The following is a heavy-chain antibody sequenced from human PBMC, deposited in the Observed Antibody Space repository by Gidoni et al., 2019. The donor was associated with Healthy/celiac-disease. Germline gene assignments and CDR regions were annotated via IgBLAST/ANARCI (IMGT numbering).Heavy chain of an antibody. CDR1: GFSLSTSGVG. CDR2: IYWNDDK. V-gene: IGHV2-5*01. CDR3: AHRPHTFDWLFTEYFQH. J-gene: IGHJ1*01. D-gene: IGHD3-9*01. Sequence: QITLKESGPTLVKPTQTLTLTCTFSGFSLSTSGVGVGWIRQPPGKALEWLALIYWNDDKRYSPSLKSRLTITKDTSKNQVVLTMTNMDPVDTATYYCAHRPHTFDWLFTEYFQHWGQGTLVTVSS.